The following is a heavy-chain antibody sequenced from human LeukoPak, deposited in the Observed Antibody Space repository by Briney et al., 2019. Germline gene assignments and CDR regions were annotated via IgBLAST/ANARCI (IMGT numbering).Heavy chain of an antibody. Sequence: SETLSLTCTVSGGSISSSSYYWGWIRQPPGKGLEWIGSIYYSGSTYYNPSLKSRVTISVDRSKNQFSLKLSSVTAADTAVYYCARGGSSSLDYWGQGTLVTVSS. CDR2: IYYSGST. V-gene: IGHV4-39*07. D-gene: IGHD6-6*01. CDR3: ARGGSSSLDY. J-gene: IGHJ4*02. CDR1: GGSISSSSYY.